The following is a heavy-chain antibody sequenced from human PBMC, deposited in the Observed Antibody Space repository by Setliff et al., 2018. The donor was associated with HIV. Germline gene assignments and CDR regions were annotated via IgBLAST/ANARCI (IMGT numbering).Heavy chain of an antibody. J-gene: IGHJ5*02. CDR1: GYTFVSYD. Sequence: GASVKVSCKASGYTFVSYDINWVRQAPGQGLEWMGWMNPNSGNTAYAQKFQGRLTMTRDTSKTTSYMELRSLTSEDTAIYYCATHQGFLGSGIHWFDPWGQGTLGTVS. V-gene: IGHV1-8*02. CDR3: ATHQGFLGSGIHWFDP. CDR2: MNPNSGNT. D-gene: IGHD3-10*01.